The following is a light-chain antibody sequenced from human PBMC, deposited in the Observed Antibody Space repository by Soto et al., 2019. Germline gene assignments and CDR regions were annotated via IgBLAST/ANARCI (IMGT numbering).Light chain of an antibody. CDR1: QRVSSGY. CDR2: GAS. CDR3: QQFSSYPLT. V-gene: IGKV3-20*01. Sequence: EIVLTQSPGTLSLSPGERATLSCRASQRVSSGYLAWYQQKPGQTPRLLIYGASGRATGIPDRFSGSGSGTDFTLTISRLEPEDFAVYYCQQFSSYPLTFGGGTKVDIK. J-gene: IGKJ4*01.